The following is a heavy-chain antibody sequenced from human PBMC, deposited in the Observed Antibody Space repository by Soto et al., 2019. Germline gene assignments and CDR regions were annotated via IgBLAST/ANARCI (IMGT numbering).Heavy chain of an antibody. Sequence: QVQLVESGGGVVQPGRSLRLSCAASGFTFSSYGMHWVRQAPGKGLEWVAVIWYDGSNKYYADSVKGRFTISRDNSKNTLYLQMNSLRAEDTAVYYCAGDLGWDSSFGYWGQGTLVTVSS. CDR2: IWYDGSNK. J-gene: IGHJ4*02. D-gene: IGHD3-22*01. V-gene: IGHV3-33*01. CDR1: GFTFSSYG. CDR3: AGDLGWDSSFGY.